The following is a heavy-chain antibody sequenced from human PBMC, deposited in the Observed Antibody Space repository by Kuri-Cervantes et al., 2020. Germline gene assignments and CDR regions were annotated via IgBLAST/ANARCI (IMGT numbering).Heavy chain of an antibody. CDR3: ATRGLRWRMGAFDI. J-gene: IGHJ3*02. D-gene: IGHD4-23*01. Sequence: SVKVSCKASGYTFTSYDINWVRQAPGQGLEWMGGIIPIFGTANYAQKFQGRVTITTDESTSTAYMELSSLRSEDTAVYYCATRGLRWRMGAFDIWGQGTMVTVSS. CDR2: IIPIFGTA. V-gene: IGHV1-69*05. CDR1: GYTFTSYD.